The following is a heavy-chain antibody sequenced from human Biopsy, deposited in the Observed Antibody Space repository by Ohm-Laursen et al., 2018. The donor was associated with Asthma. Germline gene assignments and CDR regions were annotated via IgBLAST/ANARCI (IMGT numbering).Heavy chain of an antibody. J-gene: IGHJ4*02. CDR3: AREVVSSGFYFDS. CDR2: IYFSGST. CDR1: GGSISSYY. D-gene: IGHD3-22*01. Sequence: SDTLSLTCTVSGGSISSYYWSWIRQPPGKGLEWIGYIYFSGSTNYNPSLKSRVTISADTSMNQFSLKLSSVTAADTAVYYCAREVVSSGFYFDSWGQGTLVTVSS. V-gene: IGHV4-59*01.